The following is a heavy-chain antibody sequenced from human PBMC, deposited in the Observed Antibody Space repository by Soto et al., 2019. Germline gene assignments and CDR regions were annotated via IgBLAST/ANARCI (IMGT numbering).Heavy chain of an antibody. J-gene: IGHJ4*02. D-gene: IGHD7-27*01. CDR2: IKSKTDGVTT. Sequence: GGSLRLSCAASGFTFSNAWMSWVRQAPGKGLEWVGRIKSKTDGVTTDYAAPVNGTFTISRDESKNTLYLQMNSLKTEDKAVSYGLTSSQLGIPDYWGQGTLVTVSS. V-gene: IGHV3-15*01. CDR1: GFTFSNAW. CDR3: LTSSQLGIPDY.